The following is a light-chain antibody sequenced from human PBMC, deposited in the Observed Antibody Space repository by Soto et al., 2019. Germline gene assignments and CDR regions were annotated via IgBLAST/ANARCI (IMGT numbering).Light chain of an antibody. J-gene: IGKJ4*01. CDR3: QQRSDWPST. CDR1: QSVSSY. Sequence: EIVLTQSPATLPLSPGERATLSCRASQSVSSYLAWYQQKPGQAPRLLIYDASNRATGIPARFSGSGSGTDFTLTISSLEPDDFAVYYCQQRSDWPSTFGGGTKVQIK. V-gene: IGKV3-11*01. CDR2: DAS.